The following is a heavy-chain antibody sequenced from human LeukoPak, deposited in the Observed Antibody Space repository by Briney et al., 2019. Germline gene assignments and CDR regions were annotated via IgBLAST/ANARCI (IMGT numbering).Heavy chain of an antibody. V-gene: IGHV3-23*01. J-gene: IGHJ4*02. Sequence: GGSLRLSCAASGFTFSIYAMSWVRQTPGKGLEWVSSISSRGGNTYYADSVKGRFTISRDNSENTLYLQMNRLRAEDSALYYCARDRPNYYGSDGHYYRRDGDYWGQGTLVTVSS. CDR3: ARDRPNYYGSDGHYYRRDGDY. CDR2: ISSRGGNT. D-gene: IGHD3-22*01. CDR1: GFTFSIYA.